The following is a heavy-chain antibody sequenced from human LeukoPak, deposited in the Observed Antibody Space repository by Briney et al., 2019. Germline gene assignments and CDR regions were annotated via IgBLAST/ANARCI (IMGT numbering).Heavy chain of an antibody. CDR1: GFTFSSHW. J-gene: IGHJ4*02. V-gene: IGHV3-7*03. D-gene: IGHD3-22*01. CDR2: IKGDGSYK. CDR3: ATSSDSSGND. Sequence: PGGSLRLSCAASGFTFSSHWMHWVRQAPGKGLEWVANIKGDGSYKYYVDSVKGRFTISRDNAKSSLYLQMNTLRAEDTAVYYCATSSDSSGNDWGQGTLVTVSS.